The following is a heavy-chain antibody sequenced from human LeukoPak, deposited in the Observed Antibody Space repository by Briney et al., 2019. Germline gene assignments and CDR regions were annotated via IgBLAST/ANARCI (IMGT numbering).Heavy chain of an antibody. CDR3: ARMAYSGSYYFEY. Sequence: SETLSLTCAVSGYSISSGYYWGWIRQPPGKGLEWIGSIYHSGSTYYNPSLKSRVTLSVATSKNHFSLKLSSVAAADTAVYYCARMAYSGSYYFEYWGKGTLVTVSS. J-gene: IGHJ4*02. CDR1: GYSISSGYY. D-gene: IGHD1-26*01. V-gene: IGHV4-38-2*01. CDR2: IYHSGST.